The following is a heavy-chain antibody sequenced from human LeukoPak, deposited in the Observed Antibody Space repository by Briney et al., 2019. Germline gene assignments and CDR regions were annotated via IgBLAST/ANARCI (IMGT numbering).Heavy chain of an antibody. CDR3: ARGTGYSYGRPDDY. V-gene: IGHV3-30*04. Sequence: SGGSLRLSCAASGFTFSSYAMHWVRQAPGKGLEWVAVISYDGSNKYCADSVKGRFTISRDNSKNTLYLQMNSLRAEDTAVYYCARGTGYSYGRPDDYWGQGTLVTVSS. CDR2: ISYDGSNK. D-gene: IGHD5-18*01. CDR1: GFTFSSYA. J-gene: IGHJ4*02.